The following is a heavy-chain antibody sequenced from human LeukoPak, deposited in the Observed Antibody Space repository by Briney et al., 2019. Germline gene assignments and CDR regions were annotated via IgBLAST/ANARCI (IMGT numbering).Heavy chain of an antibody. D-gene: IGHD2-21*02. CDR3: AKDAGKLAYCGGDCYS. CDR1: GFTFSSYG. V-gene: IGHV3-23*01. CDR2: ISGSGGST. J-gene: IGHJ5*02. Sequence: GGTLRLSCAASGFTFSSYGMSWVRQAPGKGLEWVSAISGSGGSTYYADSVKGRFTISRDNSKNTLYLQMNSLRAEDTAVYYCAKDAGKLAYCGGDCYSWGQGTLVTVSS.